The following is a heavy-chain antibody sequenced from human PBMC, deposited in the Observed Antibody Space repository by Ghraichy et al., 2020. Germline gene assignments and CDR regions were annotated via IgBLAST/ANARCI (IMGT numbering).Heavy chain of an antibody. CDR1: GFTFSSYS. Sequence: LSLTCAASGFTFSSYSMNWVRQAPGKGLEWVSYISSSSSTIYYADSVKGRFTISRDNAKNSLYLQMNSLRDEDTAVYYCARDDYDFWSGYYYYYGMDVWGQGTTVTVSS. J-gene: IGHJ6*02. CDR2: ISSSSSTI. V-gene: IGHV3-48*02. CDR3: ARDDYDFWSGYYYYYGMDV. D-gene: IGHD3-3*01.